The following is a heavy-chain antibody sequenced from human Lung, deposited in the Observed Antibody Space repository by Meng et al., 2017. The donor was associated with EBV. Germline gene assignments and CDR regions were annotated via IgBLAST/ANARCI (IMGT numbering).Heavy chain of an antibody. CDR1: GYTFTSYA. CDR3: ARYVPNGSFWYFDF. Sequence: QVQRVQSGTAVKKPGATVEVYCKASGYTFTSYAMNWVRQAPGQRLEWMGWINTGNGETKYSQKFQGRVTLTRDTSASTAYMELSSLRSEDTAVYYCARYVPNGSFWYFDFWGRGTLVTVSS. CDR2: INTGNGET. V-gene: IGHV1-3*04. D-gene: IGHD6-13*01. J-gene: IGHJ2*01.